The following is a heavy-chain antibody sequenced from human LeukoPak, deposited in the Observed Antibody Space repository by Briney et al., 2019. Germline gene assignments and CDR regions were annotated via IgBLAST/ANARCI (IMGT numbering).Heavy chain of an antibody. D-gene: IGHD3-22*01. CDR3: TTSMVNDSSGYRVPDAFDI. J-gene: IGHJ3*02. V-gene: IGHV3-15*01. Sequence: GGSLRLSCAASGFTFSNAWMSWVRQAPGKGLEWVGRIKSKTDGGTTDHAAPVKGRFTISRDDSKNTLYLQMNSLKTEDTAVYYCTTSMVNDSSGYRVPDAFDIWGQGTMVTVSS. CDR2: IKSKTDGGTT. CDR1: GFTFSNAW.